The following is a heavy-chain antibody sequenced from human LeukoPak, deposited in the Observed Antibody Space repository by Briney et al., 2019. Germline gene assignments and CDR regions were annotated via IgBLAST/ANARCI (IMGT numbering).Heavy chain of an antibody. J-gene: IGHJ6*03. CDR1: GFTFSTYT. V-gene: IGHV3-21*01. CDR3: ASGNYYYYYMDV. CDR2: ISSSSSYI. D-gene: IGHD2-15*01. Sequence: GGSLRLSCAASGFTFSTYTMNWVRQAPEKGLEWVSSISSSSSYIYYADSVKGRFTIPRDNAKNSLFLQMDSLRAEDTALYYCASGNYYYYYMDVWGKGTTVTVSS.